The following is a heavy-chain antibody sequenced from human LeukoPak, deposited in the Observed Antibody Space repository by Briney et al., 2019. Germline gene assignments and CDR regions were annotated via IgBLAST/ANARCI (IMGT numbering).Heavy chain of an antibody. CDR3: ARGSGSYRNQFDP. V-gene: IGHV4-61*02. D-gene: IGHD1-26*01. Sequence: PSETLSLTCTVSGGSISSGSYYWRWIRQPAGKGLEWIVRIDTSGSTYYNPSLKSRVTISVDTSKNQFSLKLSSVAAADTAVYYCARGSGSYRNQFDPWGQGTLVTVSS. CDR1: GGSISSGSYY. J-gene: IGHJ5*02. CDR2: IDTSGST.